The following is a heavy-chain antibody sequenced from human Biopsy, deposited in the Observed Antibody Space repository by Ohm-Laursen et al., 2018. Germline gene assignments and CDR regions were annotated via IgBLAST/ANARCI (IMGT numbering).Heavy chain of an antibody. V-gene: IGHV3-15*01. CDR1: GFAFRDSW. CDR2: VKSKADGGTT. CDR3: ASDYALPTGLFKC. J-gene: IGHJ4*02. D-gene: IGHD3-9*01. Sequence: SLRLSCAASGFAFRDSWMSWVRQAPGKGLEWVGRVKSKADGGTTDYTVSVKDRFTISRDDSQSTLYLQMDSPKTEDTAVYYCASDYALPTGLFKCWGLGTLVTVSS.